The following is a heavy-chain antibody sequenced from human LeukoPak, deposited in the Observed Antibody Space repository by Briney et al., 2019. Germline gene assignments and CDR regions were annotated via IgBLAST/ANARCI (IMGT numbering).Heavy chain of an antibody. CDR3: VRDCSGGSCYYN. V-gene: IGHV4-59*01. CDR2: IYYSGST. Sequence: PSETLSLTCTVSGGSISSYNWGWIRQSPGKGLEWIGNIYYSGSTKYNPSLKSRATISVDTSKNQFSLKLSSVTAADTAVYYCVRDCSGGSCYYNWGQGTLVTVSS. CDR1: GGSISSYN. J-gene: IGHJ4*02. D-gene: IGHD2-15*01.